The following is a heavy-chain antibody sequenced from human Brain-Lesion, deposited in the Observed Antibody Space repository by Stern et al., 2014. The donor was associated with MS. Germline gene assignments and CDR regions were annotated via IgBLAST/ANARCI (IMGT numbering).Heavy chain of an antibody. CDR1: GFTFSDYS. CDR3: ASTLHGGLYNWFDP. CDR2: ITNSGASM. Sequence: EVQLEESGGGLVTPGGSLRLSCAASGFTFSDYSMNWVRQASGTGLEWVSSITNSGASMYYGDSVKGRFTISRDNAKNTLYLQMDSLSDEDTATYFCASTLHGGLYNWFDPWGQGTLVTVSS. J-gene: IGHJ5*02. V-gene: IGHV3-21*01. D-gene: IGHD2-2*01.